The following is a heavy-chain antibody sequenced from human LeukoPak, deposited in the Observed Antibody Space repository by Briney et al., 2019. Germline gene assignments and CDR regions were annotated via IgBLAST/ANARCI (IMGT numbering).Heavy chain of an antibody. V-gene: IGHV3-30-3*01. Sequence: PGRSLRLSCAASGFTFSSYAMHWVRQAAVKGLEWVAVVSYDGSNKYYADSVKGRFTISRDNSKNTLYLQMNSLRAKDTAVYYCARGSWRLVRGAASFESWGQGTLVTVSS. D-gene: IGHD3-10*01. CDR2: VSYDGSNK. J-gene: IGHJ4*02. CDR1: GFTFSSYA. CDR3: ARGSWRLVRGAASFES.